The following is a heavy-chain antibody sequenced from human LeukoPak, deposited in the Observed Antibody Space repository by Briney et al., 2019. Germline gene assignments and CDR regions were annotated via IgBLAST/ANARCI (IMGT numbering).Heavy chain of an antibody. CDR2: IIPIFGTA. J-gene: IGHJ4*02. CDR3: ASRVGGDYYFDY. D-gene: IGHD3-3*01. V-gene: IGHV1-69*05. CDR1: GGTFSSYA. Sequence: SVKVSCXASGGTFSSYAISWVRLAPGQGLEWMGGIIPIFGTANYAQKFQGRVTITTDESTSTAYMELSSLRSEDTAVYYCASRVGGDYYFDYWGQGTLVTVSS.